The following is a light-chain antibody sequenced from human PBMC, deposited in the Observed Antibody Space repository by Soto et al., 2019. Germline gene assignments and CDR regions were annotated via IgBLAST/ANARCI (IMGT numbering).Light chain of an antibody. V-gene: IGLV2-11*01. CDR3: CSFAGDNLFQV. CDR1: SSDVGGYNY. Sequence: QSALTQPRSVSGSPGQSVTISCTGSSSDVGGYNYVSWYQQQPGKAPKLIIYDVTKRPSGVPDRFSGSKSDNTASLTISGLQADDEADYFCCSFAGDNLFQVFGGGTKVTVL. CDR2: DVT. J-gene: IGLJ2*01.